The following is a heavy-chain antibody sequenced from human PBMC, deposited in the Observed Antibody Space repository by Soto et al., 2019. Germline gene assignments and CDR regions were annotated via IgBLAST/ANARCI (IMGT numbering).Heavy chain of an antibody. D-gene: IGHD3-22*01. Sequence: PSETLSLTCDVSGGSIDNSHSFWGWVRQPPGRGLEFLGSVYYSGGTYYNPSLKSRVTVSVDTSNNQVSLRMRSLTAADTAVYYCAREGMYYDSSGYGLGDAFDIWGQGTMVTVSS. CDR2: VYYSGGT. J-gene: IGHJ3*02. V-gene: IGHV4-39*02. CDR3: AREGMYYDSSGYGLGDAFDI. CDR1: GGSIDNSHSF.